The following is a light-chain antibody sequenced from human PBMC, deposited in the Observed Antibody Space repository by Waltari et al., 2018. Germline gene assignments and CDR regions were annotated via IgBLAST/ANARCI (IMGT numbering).Light chain of an antibody. Sequence: QAVVTQEPSLTVSPGGTVTRTCASSTGPVTRGHYPYWFQQKPGQAPRTLIYATSNKHSWTPVRFSGSLLGGKAALTLSGAQPEDEADYYCLISFGGAEEIFGGGTKLTVL. V-gene: IGLV7-46*01. CDR3: LISFGGAEEI. J-gene: IGLJ2*01. CDR1: TGPVTRGHY. CDR2: ATS.